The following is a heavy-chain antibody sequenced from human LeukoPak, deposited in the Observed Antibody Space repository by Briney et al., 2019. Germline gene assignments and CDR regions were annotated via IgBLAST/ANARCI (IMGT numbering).Heavy chain of an antibody. CDR2: ISNSSSYI. Sequence: GGSLRLSCAASGFTFSSYSMNWVRQAPGKGLEWVSSISNSSSYIYYADSVKGRFTISRDNAKNSLYLQMNSLRAEDTAVCYCARDSIAASDYWGQGTLVTVSS. CDR3: ARDSIAASDY. V-gene: IGHV3-21*01. D-gene: IGHD6-6*01. J-gene: IGHJ4*02. CDR1: GFTFSSYS.